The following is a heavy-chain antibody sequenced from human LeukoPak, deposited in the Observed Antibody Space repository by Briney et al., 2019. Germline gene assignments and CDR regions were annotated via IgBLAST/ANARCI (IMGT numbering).Heavy chain of an antibody. V-gene: IGHV4-59*01. Sequence: SETLSLTCTVSGGSISSYYWSWIRQPPGKGLEWIGYIYYSGSTNYNPSLKSRVTISVDTSKNQFSLKLSSVTAADTAVYYCARARWNDDFDIWGQGTMVTVSS. CDR2: IYYSGST. J-gene: IGHJ3*02. CDR1: GGSISSYY. D-gene: IGHD1-1*01. CDR3: ARARWNDDFDI.